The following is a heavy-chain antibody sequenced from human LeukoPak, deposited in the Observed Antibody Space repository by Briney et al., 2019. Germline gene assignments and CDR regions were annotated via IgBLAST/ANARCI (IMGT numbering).Heavy chain of an antibody. D-gene: IGHD3-10*01. J-gene: IGHJ5*02. V-gene: IGHV4-61*02. CDR1: GGSISSGSYY. CDR3: ARDFRYGSGSYYNPPGFDP. CDR2: IYTSGST. Sequence: PSETLSLTCTVSGGSISSGSYYWSWIRQPAGKGLEWIGRIYTSGSTNYNPSLKSRVTISVDTSKNQFSLKLSSVTAADTAVYYCARDFRYGSGSYYNPPGFDPWGQETLVTVSS.